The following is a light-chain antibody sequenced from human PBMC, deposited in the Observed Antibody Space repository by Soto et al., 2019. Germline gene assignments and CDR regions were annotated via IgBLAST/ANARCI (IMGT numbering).Light chain of an antibody. CDR3: QQYIDWPPYT. Sequence: EVVLTQSPATLSVSPGERATLSCRASQTVSRSLAWYQQKPGQAPRLLIYGASTRATGIPGRFSGSGPGTDFTLTISSLQSEDFAVYYCQQYIDWPPYTFGQGTKVEIK. V-gene: IGKV3-15*01. J-gene: IGKJ2*01. CDR1: QTVSRS. CDR2: GAS.